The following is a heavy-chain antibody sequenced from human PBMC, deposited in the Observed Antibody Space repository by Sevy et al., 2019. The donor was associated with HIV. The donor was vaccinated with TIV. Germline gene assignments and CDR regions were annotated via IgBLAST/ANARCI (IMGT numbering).Heavy chain of an antibody. Sequence: GGSLRLSCAASGFTFSSYPMSWVRQAPGKGLEWVSTISTSVGGTCYADSVKGRFTISRDNAKNTLYLQMNSLRDEDTAVYYCALYNSMRFDNWGQGTLVTVSS. V-gene: IGHV3-23*01. CDR2: ISTSVGGT. CDR1: GFTFSSYP. CDR3: ALYNSMRFDN. D-gene: IGHD2-2*01. J-gene: IGHJ4*02.